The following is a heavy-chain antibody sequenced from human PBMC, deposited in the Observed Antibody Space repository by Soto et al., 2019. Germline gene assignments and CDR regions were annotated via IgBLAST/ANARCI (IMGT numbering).Heavy chain of an antibody. V-gene: IGHV4-39*01. D-gene: IGHD3-22*01. J-gene: IGHJ3*02. CDR3: ARHRTYYYDSSGYWYAFDI. Sequence: QLQLQESGPGLVKPSETLSLTCTVSGGSISSSSYYWGWIRQPPGKGLEWIGSIYYSGSTYYNPSLKSRVTISVDTSKNQFSLKLSSVTAADTAVYYCARHRTYYYDSSGYWYAFDIWGQGTMVTVSS. CDR2: IYYSGST. CDR1: GGSISSSSYY.